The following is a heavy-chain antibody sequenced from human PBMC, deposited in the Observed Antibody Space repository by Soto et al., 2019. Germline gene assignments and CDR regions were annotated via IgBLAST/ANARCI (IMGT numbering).Heavy chain of an antibody. J-gene: IGHJ4*02. V-gene: IGHV1-69*02. CDR1: EGTFNSYT. CDR2: VVPILGMA. CDR3: ATNYGSGSTHFDY. Sequence: QVQLVQSGAEVKKPGSSVKVSCTASEGTFNSYTISWVRQAPGQGLEWMGRVVPILGMADFARKFQGRVMITADKSTSTAYMVLSSLRSDDRAVYYCATNYGSGSTHFDYWGQGTLVTVSS. D-gene: IGHD3-10*01.